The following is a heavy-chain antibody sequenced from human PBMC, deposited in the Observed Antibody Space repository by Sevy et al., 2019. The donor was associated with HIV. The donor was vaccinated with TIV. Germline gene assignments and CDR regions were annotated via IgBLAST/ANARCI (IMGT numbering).Heavy chain of an antibody. CDR1: GGSINSDH. J-gene: IGHJ3*02. CDR2: VYYIGGT. CDR3: ARRNDFAI. V-gene: IGHV4-59*08. Sequence: SETLSLTCTVSGGSINSDHWNWFRQPPGKGLEWIGYVYYIGGTNYNPSLKNRVTISVDRTKNKFSLKLTSVTAADTAVYYCARRNDFAIWGQGTMVTVSS.